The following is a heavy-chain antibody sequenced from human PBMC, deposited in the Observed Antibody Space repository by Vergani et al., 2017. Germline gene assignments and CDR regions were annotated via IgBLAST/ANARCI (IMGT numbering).Heavy chain of an antibody. J-gene: IGHJ5*02. D-gene: IGHD3-9*01. CDR1: GGSFSGYY. CDR2: INHSGST. Sequence: QVQLQQWGAGLLKPSENLSLTCAVDGGSFSGYYWSWIRQHPGKGLEWIGEINHSGSTNYNPSPKSRVTISVDTSKNQFTLKLSSVTAVDTAVYYCASGRYDISVGWFDPWGQGTLVTVSS. V-gene: IGHV4-34*01. CDR3: ASGRYDISVGWFDP.